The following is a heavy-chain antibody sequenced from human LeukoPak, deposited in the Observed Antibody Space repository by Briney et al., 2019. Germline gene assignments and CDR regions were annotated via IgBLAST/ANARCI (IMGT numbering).Heavy chain of an antibody. V-gene: IGHV3-7*03. CDR3: AREIYGDYGGGHGY. J-gene: IGHJ4*02. D-gene: IGHD4-17*01. CDR1: GFTFSSYW. CDR2: IKQDGSEK. Sequence: GGSLRLSCAASGFTFSSYWMSWVRQAPGKGLEWVANIKQDGSEKYYEDSVEGRFTISRDNAKNSLYLQMNSLRAEDTAVYYCAREIYGDYGGGHGYWGQGTLVTVSS.